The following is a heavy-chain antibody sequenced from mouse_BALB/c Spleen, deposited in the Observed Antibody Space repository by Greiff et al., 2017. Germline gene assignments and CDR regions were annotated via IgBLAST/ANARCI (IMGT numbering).Heavy chain of an antibody. CDR2: IDPYDSET. D-gene: IGHD2-4*01. V-gene: IGHV1-52*01. CDR3: ARRTMITSYWYFDV. J-gene: IGHJ1*01. Sequence: QVQLQQPGAELVRPGASVKLSCKASGYTFTSYWMNWVKQRPEQGLEWIGRIDPYDSETHYNQNFKDKAILTVDKSSSTAYMQLSSLTSEDSAVYGCARRTMITSYWYFDVWGAGTTVTVSS. CDR1: GYTFTSYW.